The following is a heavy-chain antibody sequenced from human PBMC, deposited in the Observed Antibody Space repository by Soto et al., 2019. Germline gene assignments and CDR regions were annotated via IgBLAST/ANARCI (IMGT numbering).Heavy chain of an antibody. CDR3: TGATTVETGNH. CDR1: GYTFTSYG. CDR2: ISAYNGNT. D-gene: IGHD4-17*01. Sequence: QVQLVQSGAEVKKPGASVKVSCKASGYTFTSYGISWVRQAPGQGLEWMGWISAYNGNTNYAQKLQGRVTMTTDTSTSTAHVELRSLRSDETALYFCTGATTVETGNHWRQGTLGTGSS. J-gene: IGHJ1*01. V-gene: IGHV1-18*01.